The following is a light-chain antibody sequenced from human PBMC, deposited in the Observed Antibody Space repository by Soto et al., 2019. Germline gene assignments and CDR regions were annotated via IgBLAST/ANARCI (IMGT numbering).Light chain of an antibody. V-gene: IGLV1-44*01. Sequence: QSVLTQPPSASGTPGQRVTISCSGSSSNIGSNTVTWYQQLPGTAPKLLISTDDQRPSGVPDRFPGSKSGSSASLAISGLQSQDEADYYCASWDDSLKGVVFGGGTKLTVL. CDR3: ASWDDSLKGVV. CDR2: TDD. CDR1: SSNIGSNT. J-gene: IGLJ2*01.